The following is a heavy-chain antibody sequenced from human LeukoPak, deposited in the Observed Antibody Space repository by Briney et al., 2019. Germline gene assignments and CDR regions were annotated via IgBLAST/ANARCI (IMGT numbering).Heavy chain of an antibody. CDR3: EGYTYSRGTKTFYYYMDV. CDR2: ISGSGGST. Sequence: GGTLRLSCTASGFTFSGYGMSWVRQAPGKGLEWVSGISGSGGSTYYADSVKGRFTISRDNSKNTLYLQISSLRVEDTAVYYCEGYTYSRGTKTFYYYMDVWGKGTTVTISS. D-gene: IGHD5-18*01. J-gene: IGHJ6*03. CDR1: GFTFSGYG. V-gene: IGHV3-23*01.